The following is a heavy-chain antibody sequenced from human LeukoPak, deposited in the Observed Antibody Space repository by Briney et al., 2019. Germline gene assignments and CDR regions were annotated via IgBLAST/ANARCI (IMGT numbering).Heavy chain of an antibody. CDR1: GGSISSGSYY. CDR3: ARRTLTTMVRGVIILDAFDI. Sequence: SQTLSLTCTVSGGSISSGSYYWSWIRQPAGKGLEWIGRIYTSGSTNYNPSLKSRVTISVDTSKNQFSLKLSSVTAADTAVYYCARRTLTTMVRGVIILDAFDIWGQGTMVTVSS. J-gene: IGHJ3*02. V-gene: IGHV4-61*02. D-gene: IGHD3-10*01. CDR2: IYTSGST.